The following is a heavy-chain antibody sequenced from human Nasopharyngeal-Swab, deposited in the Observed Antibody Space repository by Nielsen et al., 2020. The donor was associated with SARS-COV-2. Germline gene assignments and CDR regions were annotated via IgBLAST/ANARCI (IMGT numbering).Heavy chain of an antibody. Sequence: GGSLRLSCAASGSTFSDYYMSWIRQAPGKGLEWVSYIHSVSSFTDYADSVKGRFTISRDNAKNTLYLQMNTLRAEDTAVYYCARGRYNPYWGQGTLVTVSS. J-gene: IGHJ4*02. CDR2: IHSVSSFT. D-gene: IGHD1-14*01. V-gene: IGHV3-11*06. CDR1: GSTFSDYY. CDR3: ARGRYNPY.